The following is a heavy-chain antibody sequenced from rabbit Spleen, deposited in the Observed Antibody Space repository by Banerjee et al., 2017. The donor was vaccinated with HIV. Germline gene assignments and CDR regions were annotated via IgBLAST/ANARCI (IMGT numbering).Heavy chain of an antibody. CDR3: ARDTSSSFSSYGMDL. CDR2: AYAGSSGST. V-gene: IGHV1S40*01. J-gene: IGHJ6*01. D-gene: IGHD1-1*01. CDR1: GFFFSSGYD. Sequence: QSLEESGGGLVKPGASLTLTCKASGFFFSSGYDMCWVRQAPGKGLEWVACAYAGSSGSTYSATWAKGRFTISKTSSTTVTLQMTSLTAADTATYFCARDTSSSFSSYGMDLWGPGTLVTVS.